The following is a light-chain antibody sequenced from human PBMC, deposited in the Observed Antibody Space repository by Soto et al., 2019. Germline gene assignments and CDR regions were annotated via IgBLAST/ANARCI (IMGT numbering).Light chain of an antibody. Sequence: EMVLTQSPATLSLSPVERATLSCRASRSVSSYLAWYQQKPGQAPRLLIYGASSRATGIPDRFSGSGSGTDFTLTISRLEPEDFAVYYCQQYGSSLWTFGQGTKVDIK. CDR3: QQYGSSLWT. J-gene: IGKJ1*01. CDR2: GAS. V-gene: IGKV3-20*01. CDR1: RSVSSY.